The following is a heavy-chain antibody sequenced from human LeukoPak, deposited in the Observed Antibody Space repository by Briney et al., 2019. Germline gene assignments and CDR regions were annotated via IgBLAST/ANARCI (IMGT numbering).Heavy chain of an antibody. CDR2: IYYSGST. J-gene: IGHJ6*02. D-gene: IGHD3-10*01. V-gene: IGHV4-30-4*08. CDR1: GGSISSYY. CDR3: ARAALLWFGELDYYGMDV. Sequence: SETLSLTCTVSGGSISSYYWSWIRQPPGKGLEWIGYIYYSGSTYYNPSLKSRVTISVDTSKNQFSLKLSSVTAADTAVYYCARAALLWFGELDYYGMDVWGQGTTVTVSS.